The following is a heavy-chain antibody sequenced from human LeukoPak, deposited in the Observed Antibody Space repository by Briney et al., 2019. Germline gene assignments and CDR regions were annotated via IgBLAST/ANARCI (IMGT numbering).Heavy chain of an antibody. CDR2: ISYDGSNK. CDR1: GFTFSSYA. J-gene: IGHJ4*02. V-gene: IGHV3-30*01. CDR3: ASGGYFDWLLQPHHFDY. D-gene: IGHD3-9*01. Sequence: PGGSLRLSRAASGFTFSSYAMHWVRQAPGKGLEWVAVISYDGSNKYYADSVKGRFTISRDNSKNTLYLQMNSLRAEDTAVYYCASGGYFDWLLQPHHFDYWGQGTLVTVSS.